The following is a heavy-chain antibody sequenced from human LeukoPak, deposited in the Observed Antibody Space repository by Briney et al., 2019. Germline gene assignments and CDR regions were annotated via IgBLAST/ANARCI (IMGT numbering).Heavy chain of an antibody. V-gene: IGHV4-34*01. CDR3: ASSSAFFDY. Sequence: SETLSLTCAVYGGSFSGYYWSWIRQPPGKGLEWIGEINHSGSTNYNPSLKSRVTISVDTSKNQFSLKLSSVTAADTAVYYCASSSAFFDYWGQGPLVTVSS. J-gene: IGHJ4*02. CDR1: GGSFSGYY. CDR2: INHSGST.